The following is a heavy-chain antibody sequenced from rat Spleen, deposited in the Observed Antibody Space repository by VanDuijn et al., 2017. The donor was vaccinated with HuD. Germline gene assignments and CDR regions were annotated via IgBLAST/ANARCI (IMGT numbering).Heavy chain of an antibody. D-gene: IGHD1-2*01. Sequence: EVQLVESGGGLVQPGRSLKLSCAASGFTFSDYNMAWVRQAPKKGLEWVASISDDGGSTYYRDSVKGRFTISRDNAKSTLYLQMESLRSEDTATYYCAKDMSRTIAARSYWYFDFWGPGTMVTVSS. CDR3: AKDMSRTIAARSYWYFDF. J-gene: IGHJ1*01. CDR1: GFTFSDYN. CDR2: ISDDGGST. V-gene: IGHV5-20*01.